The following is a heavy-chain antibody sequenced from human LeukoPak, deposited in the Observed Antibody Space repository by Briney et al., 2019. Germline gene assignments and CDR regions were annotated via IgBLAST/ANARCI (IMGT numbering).Heavy chain of an antibody. V-gene: IGHV1-69*05. CDR3: ARGIAPYSGTYGVGYYYYMDV. CDR1: GGTFSSYA. CDR2: IIPISGTA. D-gene: IGHD1-26*01. J-gene: IGHJ6*03. Sequence: SVKVSCKASGGTFSSYAISWVRQAPGQGLEWMGGIIPISGTANYAQKFQGRVTITTDESTTTAYMELSSLRSEDTAVYYCARGIAPYSGTYGVGYYYYMDVWGKGTTVTVSS.